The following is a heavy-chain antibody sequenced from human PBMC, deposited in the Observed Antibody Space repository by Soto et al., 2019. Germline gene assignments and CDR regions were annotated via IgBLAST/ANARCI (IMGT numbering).Heavy chain of an antibody. CDR3: ARDSVRYNWNDYYYYGMDV. D-gene: IGHD1-20*01. V-gene: IGHV4-30-4*01. Sequence: PSETLSLTCTVSGGSISSGDYYWSWIRQPPGKGLEWIGYIYYSGSTYYNPSLKSRVTISVDTSKNQFSLKLSSVTAADTAVYYCARDSVRYNWNDYYYYGMDVWGQGTTVTVSS. J-gene: IGHJ6*02. CDR1: GGSISSGDYY. CDR2: IYYSGST.